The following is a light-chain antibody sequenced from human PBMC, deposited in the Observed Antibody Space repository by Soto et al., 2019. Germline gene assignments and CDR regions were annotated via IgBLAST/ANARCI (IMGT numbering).Light chain of an antibody. V-gene: IGKV1-39*01. CDR1: QTISSY. Sequence: DIQMTQSPSFLSAFVGDRVTITCRSSQTISSYLNWYQQKPGKAPKVLIYAASYLQTGVSSRFSGGGSGTDFTLTIDSLQPEDAATYYCQQSYIRFTFGPGTKVAI. J-gene: IGKJ3*01. CDR3: QQSYIRFT. CDR2: AAS.